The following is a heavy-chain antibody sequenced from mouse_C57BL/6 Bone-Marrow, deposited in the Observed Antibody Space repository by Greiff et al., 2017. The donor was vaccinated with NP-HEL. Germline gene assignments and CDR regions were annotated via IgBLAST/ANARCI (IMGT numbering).Heavy chain of an antibody. J-gene: IGHJ1*03. V-gene: IGHV1-82*01. CDR1: GYAFSSSW. CDR3: ASGRWLTWWYFEV. Sequence: VKLMESGPELVKPGASVKIPCKASGYAFSSSWMHWVKQRPGKGLEWIGRIYPGDGDTNYNGKFKGKATLTADKSSSTAYMQLSSLTSEDSAVXYCASGRWLTWWYFEVWGTGATVTVS. D-gene: IGHD2-3*01. CDR2: IYPGDGDT.